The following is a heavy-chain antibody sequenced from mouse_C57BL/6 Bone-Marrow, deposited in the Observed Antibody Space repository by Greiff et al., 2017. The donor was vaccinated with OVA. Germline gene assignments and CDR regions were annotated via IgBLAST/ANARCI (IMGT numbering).Heavy chain of an antibody. V-gene: IGHV1-59*01. CDR1: GYTFTSYW. CDR2: IDPSDSYT. J-gene: IGHJ2*01. CDR3: ARGGITFDY. Sequence: QVQLQQPGAELVRPGTSVKLSCKASGYTFTSYWMHWVKQRPGQGLEWIGVIDPSDSYTNYNQKFKGKATLTVDTSSSTAYMQLSSLTSEDSAVYYCARGGITFDYWGQGTTLTVSS.